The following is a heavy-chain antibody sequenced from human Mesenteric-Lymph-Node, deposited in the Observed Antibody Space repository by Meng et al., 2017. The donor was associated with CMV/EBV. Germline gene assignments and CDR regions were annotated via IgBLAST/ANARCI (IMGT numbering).Heavy chain of an antibody. Sequence: SSQPSAYTFTYFAMNWVRQAPVHALEWMGFITTDPGHPTYAQGFTGRFVFSVDTSVSTAYLQISSLKADDTALYFCARVGPTGNAIRYWGPGTLVTVSS. CDR2: ITTDPGHP. CDR1: AYTFTYFA. J-gene: IGHJ4*02. CDR3: ARVGPTGNAIRY. D-gene: IGHD4-23*01. V-gene: IGHV7-4-1*02.